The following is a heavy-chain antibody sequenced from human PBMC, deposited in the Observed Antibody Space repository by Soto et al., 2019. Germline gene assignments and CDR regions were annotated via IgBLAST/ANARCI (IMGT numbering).Heavy chain of an antibody. CDR2: VYYTGTT. V-gene: IGHV4-59*01. CDR3: ARDFAGRGPFDP. Sequence: PSETLSLTCSVSNVSIKSSYWNWFRQPPGKGLEWIGFVYYTGTTKYNPSLKSRVTISVDTSKNEFSLKLTSVTTADTAFYFCARDFAGRGPFDPWGQGTLVTVS. D-gene: IGHD1-26*01. CDR1: NVSIKSSY. J-gene: IGHJ5*01.